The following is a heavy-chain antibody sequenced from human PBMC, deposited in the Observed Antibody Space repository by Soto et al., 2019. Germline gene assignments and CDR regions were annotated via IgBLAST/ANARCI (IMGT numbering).Heavy chain of an antibody. D-gene: IGHD3-3*01. V-gene: IGHV5-51*01. Sequence: GGSLKISCKGSGYRFAWYWVAGVRQMPGKGLEWMGINYPGYSDTRYSPSFQGLVNMSVDKSTSTAYLQLNSLRAADTAVYYCARQGSSGYYYYGMDVWGQGTTVTVSS. CDR1: GYRFAWYW. CDR3: ARQGSSGYYYYGMDV. J-gene: IGHJ6*02. CDR2: NYPGYSDT.